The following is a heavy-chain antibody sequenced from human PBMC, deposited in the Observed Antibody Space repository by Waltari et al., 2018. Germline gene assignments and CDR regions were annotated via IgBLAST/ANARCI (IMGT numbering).Heavy chain of an antibody. J-gene: IGHJ4*02. CDR1: GFTFSSYA. CDR3: ARGYGSGTSPPDY. Sequence: EVQLLESGGGLVQPGGSLRLSCAASGFTFSSYAMSWVRQAPGKGLEWVSAISGSGGSTYYNPSLKSRVTISVDTSKNQFSLKLSSVTAADTAVYYCARGYGSGTSPPDYWGQGTLVTVSS. CDR2: ISGSGGST. V-gene: IGHV3-23*02. D-gene: IGHD3-10*01.